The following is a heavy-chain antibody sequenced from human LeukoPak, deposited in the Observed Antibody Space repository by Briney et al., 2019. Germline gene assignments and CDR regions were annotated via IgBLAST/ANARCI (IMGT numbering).Heavy chain of an antibody. CDR1: GFTFSSYW. CDR3: ARDSTNYCSGGSCYSWAVAQASDY. V-gene: IGHV3-7*01. J-gene: IGHJ4*02. CDR2: IKQDGSEK. D-gene: IGHD2-15*01. Sequence: PGGSLRLSCAASGFTFSSYWMSWVRQAPGKGLEWVANIKQDGSEKYYVDSVKGRFTISRDNAKNSLYLQMNSLRAEDTAVYYCARDSTNYCSGGSCYSWAVAQASDYWGQGTLVTVSS.